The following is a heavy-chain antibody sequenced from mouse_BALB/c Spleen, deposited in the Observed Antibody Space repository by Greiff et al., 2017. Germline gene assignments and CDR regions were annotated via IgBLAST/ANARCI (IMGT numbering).Heavy chain of an antibody. CDR2: IYPGDGDT. Sequence: VKLVESGAELVRPGSSVKISCKASGYAFSSYWMNWVKQRPGQGLEWIGQIYPGDGDTNYNGKFKGKATLTADKSSSTAYMQLSSLTSEDSAVYFCARYGRSGTAPFDYWGQGTTLTVSS. D-gene: IGHD1-2*01. CDR1: GYAFSSYW. J-gene: IGHJ2*01. CDR3: ARYGRSGTAPFDY. V-gene: IGHV1-80*01.